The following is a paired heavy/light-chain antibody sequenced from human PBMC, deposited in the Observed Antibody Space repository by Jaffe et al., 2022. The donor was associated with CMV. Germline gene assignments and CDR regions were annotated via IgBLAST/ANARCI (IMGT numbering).Light chain of an antibody. CDR2: KDT. Sequence: SYEVTQPPSVSVSPGQTARITCSGDALSKQYGFWYQQKPGQAPKLVIFKDTKRPSGIPERFSGSTSGATVTLTISGVQAEDEADYFCQSADSSGTYPWVFGGGTKLTVL. CDR1: ALSKQY. J-gene: IGLJ3*02. V-gene: IGLV3-25*03. CDR3: QSADSSGTYPWV.
Heavy chain of an antibody. J-gene: IGHJ4*02. CDR2: VYNTGNT. Sequence: QVRLQESGPGLVKPSETLSLTCTVSGGSISSHYWSWIRQPPGKGLEWIGYVYNTGNTNYNPSLKSRVTISVDASNNQFSLRLSSVTATDTAVYYCAGLPPLGWSSDYQQIKDHWGQGTLVTVSS. CDR1: GGSISSHY. V-gene: IGHV4-59*08. CDR3: AGLPPLGWSSDYQQIKDH. D-gene: IGHD4-17*01.